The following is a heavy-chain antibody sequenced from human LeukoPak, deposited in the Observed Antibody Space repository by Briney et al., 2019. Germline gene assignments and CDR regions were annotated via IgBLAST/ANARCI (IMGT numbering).Heavy chain of an antibody. CDR2: ISSSSNYI. V-gene: IGHV3-21*01. CDR1: GFTFSSST. CDR3: ARKYSGYDSPFDY. D-gene: IGHD5-12*01. J-gene: IGHJ4*02. Sequence: GGSLRLSCAASGFTFSSSTMNWVRQAPGKGLEWVSSISSSSNYIYYADPVKGRFTISRDNAKNSLYLQMNSLRAEDTAVYYCARKYSGYDSPFDYWGQGTLVTVSS.